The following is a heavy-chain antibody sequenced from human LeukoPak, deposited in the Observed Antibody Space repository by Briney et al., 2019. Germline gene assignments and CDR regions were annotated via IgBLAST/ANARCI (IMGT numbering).Heavy chain of an antibody. D-gene: IGHD2-15*01. J-gene: IGHJ4*02. CDR3: AKGGDIVVVVATTGFDY. CDR1: GFTFSSYA. V-gene: IGHV3-23*01. CDR2: IGGSGGST. Sequence: GGSLRLSCAASGFTFSSYAMSWVRQAPGKGLEWVSAIGGSGGSTYYADSVKGRFTIPRDNSKNTLYLQMNSLRAEDTAVYYCAKGGDIVVVVATTGFDYWGQGTLVTVSS.